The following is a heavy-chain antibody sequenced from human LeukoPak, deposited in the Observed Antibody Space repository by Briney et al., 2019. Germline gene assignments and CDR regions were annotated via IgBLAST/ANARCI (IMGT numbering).Heavy chain of an antibody. V-gene: IGHV3-11*05. CDR3: ARVLGGYSDYGPFLY. J-gene: IGHJ4*02. CDR2: ISSSSSYT. Sequence: GGSLRLSCTASGFTFCDYYMSWIRQAPGKGLEWVSYISSSSSYTNYADSVKGRFTISRDNAKNSLYLQMNSLRAEDTAVYYCARVLGGYSDYGPFLYWGQGTLVTVSS. CDR1: GFTFCDYY. D-gene: IGHD5-12*01.